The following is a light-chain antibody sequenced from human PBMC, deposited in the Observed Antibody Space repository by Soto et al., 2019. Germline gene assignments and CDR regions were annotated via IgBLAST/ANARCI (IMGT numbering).Light chain of an antibody. CDR3: QQSYSTPYT. V-gene: IGKV1-5*03. CDR1: QTISSW. J-gene: IGKJ2*01. Sequence: DIQMTQSPSTLSGSVGDRVTITCRASQTISSWLAWYQQKPGKAPKLLIYKASTLKSGVPSGFSGSGSGTDFTLTISSLQHEDFATYYCQQSYSTPYTFGQGTKLEIK. CDR2: KAS.